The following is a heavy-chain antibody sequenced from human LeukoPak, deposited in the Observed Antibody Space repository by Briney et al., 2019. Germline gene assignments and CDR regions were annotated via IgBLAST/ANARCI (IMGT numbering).Heavy chain of an antibody. J-gene: IGHJ6*02. CDR1: GYTFTSYD. CDR2: MNPNSGNT. Sequence: GASVKVSCKASGYTFTSYDINWVRQATGQGLEWMGWMNPNSGNTGYAQKFQGRVTMTRNTSISTAYMGLSSLRSEDTAVYYCARGSEGYYYYYGMDVWGQGTTVTVSS. V-gene: IGHV1-8*01. CDR3: ARGSEGYYYYYGMDV.